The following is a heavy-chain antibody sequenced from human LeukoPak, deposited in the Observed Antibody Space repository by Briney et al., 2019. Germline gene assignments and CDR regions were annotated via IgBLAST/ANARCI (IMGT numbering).Heavy chain of an antibody. CDR1: GFTFSSYA. J-gene: IGHJ3*02. D-gene: IGHD3-16*02. CDR3: ANLDYYDYVWGSYRDAFDI. Sequence: GGSLRLSCAASGFTFSSYAMSWVRQAPGKGLEWVSAISGSGGSTYYADSVKGRFAISRDNSKNTLYLQMNSLRAEDTAVYYCANLDYYDYVWGSYRDAFDIWGQGTMVTVSS. CDR2: ISGSGGST. V-gene: IGHV3-23*01.